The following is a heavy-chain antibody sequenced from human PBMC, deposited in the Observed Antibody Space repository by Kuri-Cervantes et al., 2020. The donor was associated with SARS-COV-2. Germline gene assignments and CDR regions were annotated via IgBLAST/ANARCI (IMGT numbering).Heavy chain of an antibody. J-gene: IGHJ4*02. Sequence: ETLSLTCAASGFTFSSCAMSWVRQAPGKGLDWVSAISGSGGSTYYADSVKGRFTISRDNSKNTLYLQMNSLRAEDTAVYYCASITMVRGVIINFDYWGQGTLVTVSS. V-gene: IGHV3-23*01. CDR2: ISGSGGST. D-gene: IGHD3-10*01. CDR3: ASITMVRGVIINFDY. CDR1: GFTFSSCA.